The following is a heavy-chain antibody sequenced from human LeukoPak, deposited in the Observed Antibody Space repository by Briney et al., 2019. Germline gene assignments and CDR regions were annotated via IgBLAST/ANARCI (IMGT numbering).Heavy chain of an antibody. Sequence: ASVKVSCKASGYTFTDYYMHWVRQTPGQGLEWMGRINPNNGGTNYAQKFQGRVTMTSDTSTKTAYMELSRLTSDDTAMYYCARDDIVGATEFDYWGQGTLVTVSS. J-gene: IGHJ4*02. D-gene: IGHD1-26*01. CDR3: ARDDIVGATEFDY. CDR1: GYTFTDYY. V-gene: IGHV1-2*06. CDR2: INPNNGGT.